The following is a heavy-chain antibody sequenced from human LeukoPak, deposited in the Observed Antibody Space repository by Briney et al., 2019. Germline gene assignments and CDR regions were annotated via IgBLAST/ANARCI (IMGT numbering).Heavy chain of an antibody. CDR1: GFTFSSYE. CDR2: ISSSGRTI. D-gene: IGHD6-19*01. V-gene: IGHV3-48*03. J-gene: IGHJ4*02. Sequence: PGGSLRLSCAASGFTFSSYEMNWVRQAPGKGLEWVSYISSSGRTIYYADSVKGRFTISRDNAKNSLYLQMNSLRAEDTAVYYYARGYSSGWYGSFWGQGTLVTVSS. CDR3: ARGYSSGWYGSF.